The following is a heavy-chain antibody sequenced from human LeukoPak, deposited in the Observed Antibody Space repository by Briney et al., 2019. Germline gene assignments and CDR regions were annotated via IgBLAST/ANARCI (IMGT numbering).Heavy chain of an antibody. CDR1: GFTFSSYG. Sequence: PGRSLRLSCAASGFTFSSYGMHWVRRAPGKGLEWVAVISYDGSNKYYADSVKGRFTISRDNSKNTLYLQMNSLRAEHTAVYYCAKDVHYGSGSYTNLDYWGQGTLVTVSS. V-gene: IGHV3-30*18. CDR3: AKDVHYGSGSYTNLDY. D-gene: IGHD3-10*01. J-gene: IGHJ4*02. CDR2: ISYDGSNK.